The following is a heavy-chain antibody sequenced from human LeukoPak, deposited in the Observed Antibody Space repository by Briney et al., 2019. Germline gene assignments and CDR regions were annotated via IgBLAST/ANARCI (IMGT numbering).Heavy chain of an antibody. CDR1: GYTFTSYD. J-gene: IGHJ4*02. D-gene: IGHD6-13*01. V-gene: IGHV1-8*01. CDR3: ARGARWRYGKPFDY. Sequence: ASVKVSCKASGYTFTSYDINWVRQATGQGLEWMGWMNPDSGNTGYAQKFQGRVTMTRNTSVSTAYMELSSLRSEGTAVYYCARGARWRYGKPFDYWGQETLVTVSS. CDR2: MNPDSGNT.